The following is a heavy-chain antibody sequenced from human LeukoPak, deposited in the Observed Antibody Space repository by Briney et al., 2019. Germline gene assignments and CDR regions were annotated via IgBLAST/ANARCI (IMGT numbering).Heavy chain of an antibody. CDR2: IWYDGSIQ. D-gene: IGHD1-7*01. CDR1: GFTFSSYG. Sequence: PGGSLRLSCAASGFTFSSYGVDWVRQAPGKGLEWVATIWYDGSIQYYAESVKGRFTISRESSKNTLYLQMNSLRAEDTAVFYCARNDPGNFGMDVWGQGTTVTVSS. J-gene: IGHJ6*02. CDR3: ARNDPGNFGMDV. V-gene: IGHV3-33*01.